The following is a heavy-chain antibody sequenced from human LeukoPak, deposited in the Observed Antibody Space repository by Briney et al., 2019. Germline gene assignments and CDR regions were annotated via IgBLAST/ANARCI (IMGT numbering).Heavy chain of an antibody. D-gene: IGHD6-19*01. V-gene: IGHV4-59*01. Sequence: SETLSLTCTVSGGSISSYYWSWIQQPPGKGLEWIGYIYYSGSTNYNPSLQSRVTISVDTSKNQFSLKLSSVTAADTAVYYCARATYSSGWGTSDYWGQGTLVTVSS. CDR1: GGSISSYY. J-gene: IGHJ4*02. CDR3: ARATYSSGWGTSDY. CDR2: IYYSGST.